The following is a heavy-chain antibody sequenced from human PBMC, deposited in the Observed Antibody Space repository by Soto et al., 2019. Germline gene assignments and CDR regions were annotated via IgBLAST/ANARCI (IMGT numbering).Heavy chain of an antibody. CDR3: TKGGIPRRYNIPKVDFDY. CDR1: GFIFSNYA. Sequence: GSLRLSCAASGFIFSNYAMSWVRQAPGRGLDWVSAISGSGATTYYPDSVKGRFTISRDNSKNTLYLQMNNLRADDTAVYYCTKGGIPRRYNIPKVDFDYWGQGXLVTVPS. J-gene: IGHJ4*02. V-gene: IGHV3-23*01. D-gene: IGHD1-1*01. CDR2: ISGSGATT.